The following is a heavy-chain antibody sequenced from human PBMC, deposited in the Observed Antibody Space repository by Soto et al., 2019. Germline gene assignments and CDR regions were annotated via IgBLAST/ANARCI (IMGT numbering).Heavy chain of an antibody. D-gene: IGHD1-1*01. V-gene: IGHV3-21*02. J-gene: IGHJ4*02. CDR1: GFSFRSYS. CDR2: ISSSSSNI. CDR3: ARHTTNPYKIDY. Sequence: EVQLVESGGGLVTPGGALRLSCAASGFSFRSYSMNWVRQAPGKGLEWVSSISSSSSNIYYADSVKGRFTLSRDDATNSLYLQMNSLRAEDTAVYYCARHTTNPYKIDYWGQGTLVTVSA.